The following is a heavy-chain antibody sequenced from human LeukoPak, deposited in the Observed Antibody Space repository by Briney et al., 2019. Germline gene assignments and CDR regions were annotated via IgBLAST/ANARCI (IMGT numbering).Heavy chain of an antibody. J-gene: IGHJ4*02. CDR2: ISGSGGST. D-gene: IGHD1-26*01. Sequence: GGSLRLSCATSGFTFSSYSMNWVRQAPGKGLEWVSAISGSGGSTYYADSVKGRFTISRDNSKNTLYLQMNSLRAEDTAVYYCASSSIVGATINYWGQGTLVTVSS. CDR3: ASSSIVGATINY. CDR1: GFTFSSYS. V-gene: IGHV3-23*01.